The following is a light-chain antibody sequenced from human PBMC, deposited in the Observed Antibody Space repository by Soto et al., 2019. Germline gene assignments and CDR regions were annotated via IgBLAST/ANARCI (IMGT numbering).Light chain of an antibody. CDR1: GRDVGTHNY. CDR2: DVS. CDR3: SSATSTSTR. V-gene: IGLV2-14*03. J-gene: IGLJ3*02. Sequence: QSVLTQPASVSGSPGQSITISCTGTGRDVGTHNYVSWYQQLPGEAPKVIIYDVSNRPSGVSDRFSGSESGDTASLTISGLQAEDEGVYFCSSATSTSTRFGGGTKVTVL.